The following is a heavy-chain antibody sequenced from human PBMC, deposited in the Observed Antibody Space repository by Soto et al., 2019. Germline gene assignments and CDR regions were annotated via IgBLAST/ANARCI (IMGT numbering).Heavy chain of an antibody. V-gene: IGHV1-18*01. D-gene: IGHD2-2*01. J-gene: IGHJ5*02. CDR2: ISAYNGNT. Sequence: QVQLVQSGGEVKKPGASVKVSCKASGYTFTTYGISWVRQAPGQGLEWMGWISAYNGNTNYGQKFQGRVTMTTDTSTSTAYMELRSLTSDDTAVYYCARDDRETSWSWFDPWGQGTLVTVSS. CDR1: GYTFTTYG. CDR3: ARDDRETSWSWFDP.